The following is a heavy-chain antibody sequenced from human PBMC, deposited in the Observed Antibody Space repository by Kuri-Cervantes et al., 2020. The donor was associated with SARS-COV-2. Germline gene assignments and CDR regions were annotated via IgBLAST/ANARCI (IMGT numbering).Heavy chain of an antibody. D-gene: IGHD2-15*01. J-gene: IGHJ3*02. CDR3: ARTGAVAATQINDFDI. CDR2: IYHSGST. Sequence: GSLRLSCAVSGGSISSSNWWSWVRQPPGKGPEWIGEIYHSGSTNYNPSLKSRVTISVDKSKNQFSLKLSSVTAADTAVYYCARTGAVAATQINDFDIWGQGTMVTVSS. V-gene: IGHV4-4*02. CDR1: GGSISSSNW.